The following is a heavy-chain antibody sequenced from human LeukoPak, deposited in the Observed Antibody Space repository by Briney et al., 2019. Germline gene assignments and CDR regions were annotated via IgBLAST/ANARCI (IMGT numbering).Heavy chain of an antibody. CDR1: GYTFTRYY. V-gene: IGHV1-46*01. CDR2: INPSGGST. Sequence: ASVKVSCKASGYTFTRYYMHWVRQAPGQGLEWMGIINPSGGSTSYAQKFQGRVTMTRDTSTSTVYMELSSLRSEDTAVYYCARKGFRGGRDDYYGMDVWGQGTTVTVSS. D-gene: IGHD1-26*01. CDR3: ARKGFRGGRDDYYGMDV. J-gene: IGHJ6*02.